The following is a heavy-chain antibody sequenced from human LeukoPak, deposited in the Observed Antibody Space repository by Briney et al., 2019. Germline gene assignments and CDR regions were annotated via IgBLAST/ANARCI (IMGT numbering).Heavy chain of an antibody. V-gene: IGHV4-4*07. CDR1: GGSISSYY. CDR3: ARDYGIAAAGNFQH. Sequence: PSETLSLTCTVSGGSISSYYWSWIRQPAGKGLEWIGRIYTSGSTNYNPSLKSRVTMSVDTSKNQFSLKLSSVTAADTAVYYCARDYGIAAAGNFQHWGQGTLVTVSS. D-gene: IGHD6-13*01. J-gene: IGHJ1*01. CDR2: IYTSGST.